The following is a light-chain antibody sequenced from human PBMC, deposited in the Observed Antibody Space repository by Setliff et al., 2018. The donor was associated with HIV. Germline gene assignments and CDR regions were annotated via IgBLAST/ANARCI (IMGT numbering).Light chain of an antibody. J-gene: IGLJ1*01. CDR1: SSDIGAYNY. CDR3: SSYTSSSTSYV. CDR2: DVS. Sequence: QSVLTQPASVSGSPGQSITISCTGTSSDIGAYNYVSWYQQHPGKAPKLMIYDVSSRPSGVSNRFSGSKSGNTASLTISGLQAEDEADYYCSSYTSSSTSYVFGTGTKV. V-gene: IGLV2-14*01.